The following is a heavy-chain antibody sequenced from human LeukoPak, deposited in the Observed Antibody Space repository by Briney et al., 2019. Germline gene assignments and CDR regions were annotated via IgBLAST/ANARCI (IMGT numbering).Heavy chain of an antibody. Sequence: SETLSLTCTVSDYSISSGYYWGWIRQPPGKGLEWIGSIYHSGSTYYNPSLKSRVTISVDTSKNQFSLKLSSVTAADTAVYYCARDSPPAYCSGGSCYFDYWGQGTLVTVSS. CDR2: IYHSGST. CDR3: ARDSPPAYCSGGSCYFDY. V-gene: IGHV4-38-2*02. J-gene: IGHJ4*02. CDR1: DYSISSGYY. D-gene: IGHD2-15*01.